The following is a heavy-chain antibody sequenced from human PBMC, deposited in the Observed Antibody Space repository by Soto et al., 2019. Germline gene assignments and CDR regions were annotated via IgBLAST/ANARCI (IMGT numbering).Heavy chain of an antibody. V-gene: IGHV4-59*08. CDR1: GGSISSYY. J-gene: IGHJ4*02. D-gene: IGHD3-9*01. Sequence: SETLSLTCTVSGGSISSYYWSWIRQPPGKGLEWIGYIYYSGSTNYNPSLKSRVTISVDTSKNQFSLKLSSVTAADTAVYYCARSGPMYYDILTGYYIPAYLDYWGQGPLVTVSS. CDR3: ARSGPMYYDILTGYYIPAYLDY. CDR2: IYYSGST.